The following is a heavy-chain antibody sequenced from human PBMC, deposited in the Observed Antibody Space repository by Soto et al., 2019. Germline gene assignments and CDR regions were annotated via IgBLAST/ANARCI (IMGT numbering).Heavy chain of an antibody. D-gene: IGHD6-13*01. V-gene: IGHV1-8*01. CDR2: MNPNSGNT. Sequence: ASVKVSCKASGYTFTSYDINWVRQATGQGLEWMGWMNPNSGNTGYAQKFQGRVTMTRNTSISTAYMELSSLRSEDTAVYYCARASPLYSSSSVFDYWGRGTLVTVSS. CDR3: ARASPLYSSSSVFDY. J-gene: IGHJ4*02. CDR1: GYTFTSYD.